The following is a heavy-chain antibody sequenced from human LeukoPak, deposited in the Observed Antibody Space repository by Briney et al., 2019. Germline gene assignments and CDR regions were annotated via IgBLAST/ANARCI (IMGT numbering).Heavy chain of an antibody. V-gene: IGHV4-59*01. J-gene: IGHJ5*02. Sequence: SETLSLTCTVSGGSISSYYWSWIRQPPGKGLEWIGYIYCSGSTNYNPSLKSRVTISVDTSKNQFSLKLSSVTAADTAVYYCARELGYCSSTSCLGNWFDPWGQGTLVTVSS. CDR1: GGSISSYY. CDR3: ARELGYCSSTSCLGNWFDP. CDR2: IYCSGST. D-gene: IGHD2-2*01.